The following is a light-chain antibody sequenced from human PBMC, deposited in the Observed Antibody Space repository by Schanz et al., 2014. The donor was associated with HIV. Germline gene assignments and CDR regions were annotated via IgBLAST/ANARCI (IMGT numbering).Light chain of an antibody. CDR1: QSINSY. CDR3: QQSLSSPYT. J-gene: IGKJ2*01. Sequence: DIQMSQSQTALSASVGDRVTITCRASQSINSYLNWYQQKPGKAPKLVIEGASSLQRGVPPRFSGSGSGTDFTLTISSLQLEDLATYFCQQSLSSPYTFGQGTKLEI. CDR2: GAS. V-gene: IGKV1-39*01.